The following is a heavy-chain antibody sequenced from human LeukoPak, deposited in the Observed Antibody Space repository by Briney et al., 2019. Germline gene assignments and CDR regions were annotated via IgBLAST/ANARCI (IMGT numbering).Heavy chain of an antibody. CDR1: GYTFTSYG. Sequence: GASVKVSCKASGYTFTSYGISWVRQAPGQGLEWMGWISSYNGNTNYAQKLQGRVTMTTDTSTSTAYMELRSLRSDDTAVYYCARAARLYYYDSSGFDYWGQGTLVTVS. CDR3: ARAARLYYYDSSGFDY. J-gene: IGHJ4*02. V-gene: IGHV1-18*01. CDR2: ISSYNGNT. D-gene: IGHD3-22*01.